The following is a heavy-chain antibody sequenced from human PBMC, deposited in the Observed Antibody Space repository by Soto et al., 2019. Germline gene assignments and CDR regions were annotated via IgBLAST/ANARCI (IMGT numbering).Heavy chain of an antibody. CDR1: DTSISSTYW. CDR3: ARDNSGLLLWVGELLPTRGGMAV. Sequence: SVPQSLPYVVSDTSISSTYWCTCVRQATGKGLEWIGEIYHSGTTNYNPSLKSRVTISVDTSKNQFSLKLSSVSATDTAVYYCARDNSGLLLWVGELLPTRGGMAVWGQGTTVTVS. V-gene: IGHV4-4*02. J-gene: IGHJ6*02. CDR2: IYHSGTT. D-gene: IGHD3-10*01.